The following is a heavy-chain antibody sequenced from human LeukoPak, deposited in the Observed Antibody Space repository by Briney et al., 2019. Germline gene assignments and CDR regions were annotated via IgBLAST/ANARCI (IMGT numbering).Heavy chain of an antibody. Sequence: SETLSLTCTVSGGSISSYYWSWIRQPPGKGLEWIGYIYYSGSTNYNPSLKSRVTISVDTSKNQFSLKLSSVTAADTAVYYCAKVYSGYSYGFYYYYMDVWGKGTTVTISS. V-gene: IGHV4-59*01. J-gene: IGHJ6*03. CDR3: AKVYSGYSYGFYYYYMDV. CDR2: IYYSGST. CDR1: GGSISSYY. D-gene: IGHD5-18*01.